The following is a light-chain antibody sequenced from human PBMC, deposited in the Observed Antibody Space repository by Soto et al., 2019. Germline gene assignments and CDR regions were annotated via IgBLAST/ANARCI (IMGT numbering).Light chain of an antibody. J-gene: IGKJ5*01. CDR2: WAS. Sequence: DIVMTQSPDSLAVSLGERATINCKSSQSVLYNSNSKNYLTWYQQKPGQPPKLLIYWASTRESGVPDRFSGSGSGTDITLTISSLQAEDVAVYYCQQYFSAPITFGQGTRLEIK. CDR3: QQYFSAPIT. V-gene: IGKV4-1*01. CDR1: QSVLYNSNSKNY.